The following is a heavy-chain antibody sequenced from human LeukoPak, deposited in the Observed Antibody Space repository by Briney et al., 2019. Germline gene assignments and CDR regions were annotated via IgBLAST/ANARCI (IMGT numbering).Heavy chain of an antibody. Sequence: GWSLRLSCAASGFTFSSYAMSWVRQAPGKGLEWVSAISGSGGSTYYADSVKGRFTISRDNSKNTLYLQMNSLRAEDTAVYYCAKGGESHVTSLDYWGQGTLVTVSS. CDR1: GFTFSSYA. CDR3: AKGGESHVTSLDY. CDR2: ISGSGGST. V-gene: IGHV3-23*01. J-gene: IGHJ4*02. D-gene: IGHD2-21*01.